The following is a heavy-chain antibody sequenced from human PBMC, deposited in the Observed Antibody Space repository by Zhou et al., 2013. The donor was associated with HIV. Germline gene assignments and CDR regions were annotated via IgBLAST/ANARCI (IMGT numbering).Heavy chain of an antibody. CDR1: GGTFSTYA. D-gene: IGHD3-10*01. CDR2: IIPIFGTT. Sequence: QVQLVQSGAEVKKPGSSVKVSCKASGGTFSTYAINWVRQAPGQGLEWMGGIIPIFGTTTYAQRFQGRVTITADESTSTAYMDLSSLRSDDTAVYYCARVVGSGSYYYDAFDMWGQGTMVTVSS. V-gene: IGHV1-69*12. J-gene: IGHJ3*02. CDR3: ARVVGSGSYYYDAFDM.